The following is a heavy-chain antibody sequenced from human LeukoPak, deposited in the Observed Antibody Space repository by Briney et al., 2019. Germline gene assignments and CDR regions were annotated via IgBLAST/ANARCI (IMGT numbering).Heavy chain of an antibody. J-gene: IGHJ5*01. CDR2: IKGDGSST. Sequence: GGSLRLSCAASGFTFSDYYMSWVRQAPGKGLVWVSRIKGDGSSTTYADSVKGRFTISRDNAKNTLHLQMDSLRAEDTAVYYCARSDWLDSWGQGTLVIVSS. V-gene: IGHV3-74*03. CDR1: GFTFSDYY. CDR3: ARSDWLDS.